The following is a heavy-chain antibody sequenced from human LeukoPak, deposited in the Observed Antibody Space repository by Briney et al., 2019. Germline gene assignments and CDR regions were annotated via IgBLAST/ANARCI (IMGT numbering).Heavy chain of an antibody. CDR2: ISGRGDDT. V-gene: IGHV3-23*01. Sequence: GGSLRLSCAASGFTFNSYAMTWVRQAPGKGLEWDSSISGRGDDTYSADPVKGRFTISRDNSKNTLYLQMNSLRAEDTAVYYCAKGQSRDDFWSGYLPHFDYWGQGTLVTVFS. CDR1: GFTFNSYA. CDR3: AKGQSRDDFWSGYLPHFDY. D-gene: IGHD3-3*01. J-gene: IGHJ4*02.